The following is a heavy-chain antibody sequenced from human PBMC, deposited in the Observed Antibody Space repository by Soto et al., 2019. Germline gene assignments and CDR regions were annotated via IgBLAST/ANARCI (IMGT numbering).Heavy chain of an antibody. J-gene: IGHJ4*02. V-gene: IGHV4-59*01. D-gene: IGHD1-7*01. CDR1: GDSISGYY. CDR2: IYYSGTT. Sequence: PSETLSLTCTVSGDSISGYYWNWIRQSPEKGLEWIGYIYYSGTTRYNPSLNSRLTISVDTSKNQFSLKLRSVTAADTAVYFCARSSTTFIEVYDYWGQGTLVTVSS. CDR3: ARSSTTFIEVYDY.